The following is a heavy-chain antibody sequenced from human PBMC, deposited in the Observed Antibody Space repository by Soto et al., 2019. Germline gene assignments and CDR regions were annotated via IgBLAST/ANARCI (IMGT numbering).Heavy chain of an antibody. CDR2: IDPSDSYT. Sequence: PGESLKISCKGSGYSFTSYWISWVRQMPGKGLEWMGRIDPSDSYTNYSPSFQGHVTISAGKSISTAYLQWSSLKASDTAMYYCARLGGQERSSSSPISGYYYYGMDGWGQGTTVTVSS. CDR3: ARLGGQERSSSSPISGYYYYGMDG. V-gene: IGHV5-10-1*01. D-gene: IGHD6-13*01. J-gene: IGHJ6*02. CDR1: GYSFTSYW.